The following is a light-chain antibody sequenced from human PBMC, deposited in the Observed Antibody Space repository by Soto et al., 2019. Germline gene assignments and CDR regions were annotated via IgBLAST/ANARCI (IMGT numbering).Light chain of an antibody. CDR1: NSDVGTYNY. CDR2: DVT. J-gene: IGLJ1*01. CDR3: SSYTNINTRACV. V-gene: IGLV2-11*01. Sequence: QSALTQPRSVSGSPGQSVTISCTGTNSDVGTYNYVSWYQQHPGKAPKLIIYDVTKRPSGVPDRFSGSKSGNTASLIISGLQAEDEAEYYCSSYTNINTRACVFGTGTKLTVL.